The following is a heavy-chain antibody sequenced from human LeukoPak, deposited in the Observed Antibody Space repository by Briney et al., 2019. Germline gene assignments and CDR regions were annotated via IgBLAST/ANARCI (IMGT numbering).Heavy chain of an antibody. V-gene: IGHV3-43*01. D-gene: IGHD3-3*01. CDR1: GFTFDDYT. J-gene: IGHJ4*02. CDR3: AKDILYYDFWSGFDY. CDR2: ISWDGGST. Sequence: GGSLRLSCAASGFTFDDYTMHWVRQAPGEGLEWVSLISWDGGSTYYADSVKGRFTISRVNSKNSLYLQMNSLRPEDTALYYCAKDILYYDFWSGFDYWGQGSLVTVSS.